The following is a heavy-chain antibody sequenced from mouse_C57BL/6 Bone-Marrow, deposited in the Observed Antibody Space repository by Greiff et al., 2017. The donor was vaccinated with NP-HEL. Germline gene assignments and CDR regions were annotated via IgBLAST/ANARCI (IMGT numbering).Heavy chain of an antibody. J-gene: IGHJ3*01. Sequence: EVKLLESGPGLVKPSQSLSLTCSVTGYSITSGYYWTWIRQFPGNKLEWMGYISYDGSNNYNPSLKNRISITRDTSKNQFFLKLNSVTTEDTATYYCASLNWAAWFAYWGQGTLVTVSA. V-gene: IGHV3-6*01. D-gene: IGHD4-1*01. CDR3: ASLNWAAWFAY. CDR2: ISYDGSN. CDR1: GYSITSGYY.